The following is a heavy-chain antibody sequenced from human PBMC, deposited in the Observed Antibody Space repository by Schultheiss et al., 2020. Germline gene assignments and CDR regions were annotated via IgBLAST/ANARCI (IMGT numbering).Heavy chain of an antibody. J-gene: IGHJ5*02. Sequence: GGSLRLSCAASGFTVSNTYMAWVRQAPGKGLEWVSVVYSRGATYHADSVKARFTLSRDNSKNTLFLQMNSLRVKDTAVYYCAKWEQQNWFDPWGQGTLVTVSS. D-gene: IGHD1/OR15-1a*01. CDR3: AKWEQQNWFDP. V-gene: IGHV3-66*01. CDR1: GFTVSNTY. CDR2: VYSRGAT.